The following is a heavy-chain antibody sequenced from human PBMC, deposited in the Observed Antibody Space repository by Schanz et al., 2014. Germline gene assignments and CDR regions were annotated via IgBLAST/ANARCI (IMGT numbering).Heavy chain of an antibody. D-gene: IGHD4-17*01. V-gene: IGHV1-69*04. CDR2: IIPSLGLA. CDR3: ARGYGDSPTDF. CDR1: GYTFTNFG. J-gene: IGHJ4*02. Sequence: QVQLVQSGAEVRKPGASVKVSCKASGYTFTNFGISWVRQAPGQGLEWMGRIIPSLGLAKYEQKFQDKVTITADRSTSTAYMELSSLRSEDTAVYYCARGYGDSPTDFWGQGTLVTVSS.